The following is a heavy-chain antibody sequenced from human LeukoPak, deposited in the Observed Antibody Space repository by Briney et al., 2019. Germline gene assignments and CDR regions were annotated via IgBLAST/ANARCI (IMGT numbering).Heavy chain of an antibody. V-gene: IGHV1-3*01. CDR1: GYSFTRYS. Sequence: GASVKVSCKAAGYSFTRYSIHWVRQAPGQRLEWVGWINAGTGNTKYSQKFHDRFTITRDTSANTASMELSSLRSEDTAVYYCAREDADWGYWYFDLWGRGTLVAVSS. CDR2: INAGTGNT. J-gene: IGHJ2*01. CDR3: AREDADWGYWYFDL. D-gene: IGHD3/OR15-3a*01.